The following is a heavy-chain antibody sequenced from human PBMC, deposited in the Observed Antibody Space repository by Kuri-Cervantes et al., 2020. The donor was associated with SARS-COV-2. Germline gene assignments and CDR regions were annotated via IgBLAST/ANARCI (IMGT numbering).Heavy chain of an antibody. D-gene: IGHD3-22*01. J-gene: IGHJ6*02. CDR1: GGTFSSYA. Sequence: SVKVSCKASGGTFSSYAISWVRQAPGQGPEWMGGIISILGIANYAQKSQGRVTITADKSTRTDYMEMSSLRDEDTAVDYCAKNEVGYCDSSGYYAPSYYGMDVWGQGTTVTVSS. CDR2: IISILGIA. CDR3: AKNEVGYCDSSGYYAPSYYGMDV. V-gene: IGHV1-69*10.